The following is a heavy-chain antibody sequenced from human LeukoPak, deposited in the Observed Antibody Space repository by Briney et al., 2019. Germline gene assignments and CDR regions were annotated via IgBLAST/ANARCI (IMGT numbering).Heavy chain of an antibody. CDR2: TYFRSKWYN. D-gene: IGHD2-8*02. CDR1: GDSVSSNSAA. V-gene: IGHV6-1*01. J-gene: IGHJ5*02. CDR3: VRDPGNWFDP. Sequence: SQTLSLTCDISGDSVSSNSAAWNWIRQSPSRGLEWLGRTYFRSKWYNDYAPSVKSRIVVNPDTSKNHFSLQLNSVTPVDTAVYYCVRDPGNWFDPWGQGILVTVSP.